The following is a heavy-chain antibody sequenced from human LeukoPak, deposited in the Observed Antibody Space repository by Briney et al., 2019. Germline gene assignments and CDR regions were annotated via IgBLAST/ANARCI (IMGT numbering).Heavy chain of an antibody. V-gene: IGHV4-39*07. D-gene: IGHD4-17*01. CDR2: IYYSGIT. CDR3: ARGYGDYVSWFDP. J-gene: IGHJ5*02. Sequence: SETLSLTRTVSGGSISSSSYYWGWIRQPPGKGLEWIGSIYYSGITYYNSSLKSRVTISVDKSKNQFSLKLSSVAAADTAVYYCARGYGDYVSWFDPWGQGTLVTVSS. CDR1: GGSISSSSYY.